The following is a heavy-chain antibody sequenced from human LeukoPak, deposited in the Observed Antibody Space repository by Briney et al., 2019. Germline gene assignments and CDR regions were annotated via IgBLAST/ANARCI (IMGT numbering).Heavy chain of an antibody. CDR3: ARDSVAVAGTWGYNWFDP. V-gene: IGHV4-59*01. CDR2: IYYSGGT. Sequence: PSETLSLTCTVSGGSISSYYWSWIRQPPGKGLEWIGYIYYSGGTNYNPSLKSRVTISVDTSKNQFSLKLSSVTAADTAVYYCARDSVAVAGTWGYNWFDPWGQGTLVTVSS. J-gene: IGHJ5*02. CDR1: GGSISSYY. D-gene: IGHD6-19*01.